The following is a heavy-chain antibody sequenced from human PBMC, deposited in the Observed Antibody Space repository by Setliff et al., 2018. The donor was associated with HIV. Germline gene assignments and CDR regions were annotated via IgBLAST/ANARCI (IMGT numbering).Heavy chain of an antibody. V-gene: IGHV4-61*09. CDR1: GGSISSGSFY. J-gene: IGHJ4*02. CDR3: ARERLSRLGFDY. D-gene: IGHD1-1*01. Sequence: PSETLSLTCTVSGGSISSGSFYWSWIRQPAGKGLEWIGHIYTSGSTNYNPSLKSRVTISVDTSKNQFSLMLGSMTAADTAVYYCARERLSRLGFDYWGQGTLVTVSS. CDR2: IYTSGST.